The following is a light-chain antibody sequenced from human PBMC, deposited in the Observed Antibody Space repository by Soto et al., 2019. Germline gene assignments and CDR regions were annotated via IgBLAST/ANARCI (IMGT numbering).Light chain of an antibody. CDR2: EVT. J-gene: IGLJ1*01. CDR3: SSYTSSGTYV. V-gene: IGLV2-18*02. Sequence: QPVLTQPPSVSGSPGQSVAISCTGTSSDVGSYNRVSWYRQPPGTAPELMIYEVTDRPSGVPDRFSGSKSGNTASLTISGLQAEDEADYYCSSYTSSGTYVFGTGTKVTVL. CDR1: SSDVGSYNR.